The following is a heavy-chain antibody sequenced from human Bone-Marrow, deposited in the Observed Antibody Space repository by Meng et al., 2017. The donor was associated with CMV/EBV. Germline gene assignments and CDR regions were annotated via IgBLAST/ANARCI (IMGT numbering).Heavy chain of an antibody. CDR2: ISAYNGNT. CDR1: GYTFTSYG. CDR3: ARDYVGATYYYYYHGMDV. Sequence: ASVKVSCKASGYTFTSYGISWVRQAPGQGLEWMGWISAYNGNTNYAQKLQGRVTMTTDTSTSTAYMELRSLRSDDTAVYYCARDYVGATYYYYYHGMDVWGQGTTVTVSS. D-gene: IGHD1-26*01. V-gene: IGHV1-18*01. J-gene: IGHJ6*02.